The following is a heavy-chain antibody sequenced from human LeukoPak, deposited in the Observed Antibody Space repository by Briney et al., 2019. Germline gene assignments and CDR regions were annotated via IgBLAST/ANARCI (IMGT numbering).Heavy chain of an antibody. V-gene: IGHV4-59*08. CDR3: ARLRNYYDSRTNWFDP. Sequence: PSATLSLTCTVSGGSISSYYWSWIRPPPGKGLEWIGYIYYSGSTNYNPSLKSRVTISVDTSKNQFSLKLSSVTAADTAVYYCARLRNYYDSRTNWFDPWGQGTLVTVSS. J-gene: IGHJ5*02. CDR2: IYYSGST. CDR1: GGSISSYY. D-gene: IGHD3-22*01.